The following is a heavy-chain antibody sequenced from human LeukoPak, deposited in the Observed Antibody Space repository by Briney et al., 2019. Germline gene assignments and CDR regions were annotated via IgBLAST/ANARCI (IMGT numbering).Heavy chain of an antibody. Sequence: GGSLRLSCAPSGFTFSSYSMNWVRQAPGKGLEWVSFISSASTYIYYADSVKGRFTISRDYAKNLLYLQMNSLRVEDTAVYYGARDHGIPGWGSYKFDYWGQGTLVTVSS. CDR2: ISSASTYI. V-gene: IGHV3-21*06. CDR1: GFTFSSYS. D-gene: IGHD3-16*01. CDR3: ARDHGIPGWGSYKFDY. J-gene: IGHJ4*02.